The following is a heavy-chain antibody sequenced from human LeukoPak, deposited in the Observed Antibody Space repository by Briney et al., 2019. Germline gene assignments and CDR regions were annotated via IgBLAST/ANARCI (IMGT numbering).Heavy chain of an antibody. V-gene: IGHV3-74*01. CDR3: ARTRLWFGEFLDY. D-gene: IGHD3-10*01. Sequence: GGSLRLSCAASGFTFDDYAMHWVRQAPGKGLVWVSRINSDGSNTSYADSVKGRFTISRDNAKNTLYLQMNSLRAEDTAVYYCARTRLWFGEFLDYWGQGTLVTVSS. CDR1: GFTFDDYA. CDR2: INSDGSNT. J-gene: IGHJ4*02.